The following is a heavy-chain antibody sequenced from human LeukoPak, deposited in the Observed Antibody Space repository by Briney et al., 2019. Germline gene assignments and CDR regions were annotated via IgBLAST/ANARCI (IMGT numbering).Heavy chain of an antibody. V-gene: IGHV3-74*01. CDR1: GFTFSSYW. J-gene: IGHJ6*02. Sequence: GGSLRLSCAASGFTFSSYWMHWVRQAPGKGLVWVSRINSDGSSTSYADSVKGRFTISRDNAKNTLYLQMNSLRAEDTAVYYCARDLLKRGYCSGGSCYSKGMDVWGQGTTVTVSS. D-gene: IGHD2-15*01. CDR2: INSDGSST. CDR3: ARDLLKRGYCSGGSCYSKGMDV.